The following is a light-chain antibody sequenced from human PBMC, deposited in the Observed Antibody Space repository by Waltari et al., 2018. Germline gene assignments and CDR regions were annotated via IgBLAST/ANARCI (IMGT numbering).Light chain of an antibody. V-gene: IGLV7-43*01. CDR1: AGEVPSGHH. Sequence: QTVVTQEPSLTVSPGGTATLTCPSSAGEVPSGHHANWLPQRPGQPPSFLVFSTNDKPPPTPARFSGSLLGGKAALTLSEVQSEDEADYYCLLFFDNSRVFGGGTKLTVL. CDR2: STN. J-gene: IGLJ3*02. CDR3: LLFFDNSRV.